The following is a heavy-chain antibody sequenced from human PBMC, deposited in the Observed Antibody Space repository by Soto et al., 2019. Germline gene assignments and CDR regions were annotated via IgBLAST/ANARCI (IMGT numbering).Heavy chain of an antibody. CDR2: IYYSGST. D-gene: IGHD1-26*01. Sequence: QVQLQESGPGLVKPSETLSLTCTVSGGSISSYYWSWIRQPPGKGLEWIGYIYYSGSTNYNPSLKSRVTISVDTSKNQFSLKLSSVTAADTAVYYCARDGIVGSTDYFDYWGQGTLVTVSS. V-gene: IGHV4-59*01. J-gene: IGHJ4*02. CDR3: ARDGIVGSTDYFDY. CDR1: GGSISSYY.